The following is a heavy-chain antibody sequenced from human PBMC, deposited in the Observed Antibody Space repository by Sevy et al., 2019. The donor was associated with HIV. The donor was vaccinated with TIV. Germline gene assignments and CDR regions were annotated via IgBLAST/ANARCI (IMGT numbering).Heavy chain of an antibody. D-gene: IGHD6-19*01. Sequence: GGSLRLSCAASGFTFSSYGMHWVRQAPGKGLEWVAVISYDGSNKYYADSVKGRFTISRDNSKDTLYLQMNSLRAEDTAGYSCAKAPSRYSSGWYIDYWGQGTLVTVSS. CDR2: ISYDGSNK. CDR3: AKAPSRYSSGWYIDY. J-gene: IGHJ4*02. V-gene: IGHV3-30*18. CDR1: GFTFSSYG.